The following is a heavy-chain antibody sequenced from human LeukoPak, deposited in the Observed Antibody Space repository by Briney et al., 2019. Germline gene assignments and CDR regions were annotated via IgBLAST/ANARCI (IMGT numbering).Heavy chain of an antibody. Sequence: ASVKVSCKVSGYTLTELSIHWVRQAPGKGLEWMGGFDPEDGETIYAQKFQGRVTMTEDTSTDTAYMELSSLRSEDTAVYYCATVRRYDILTGLGEFDYWGQGTLVTVSS. J-gene: IGHJ4*02. CDR2: FDPEDGET. D-gene: IGHD3-9*01. CDR3: ATVRRYDILTGLGEFDY. CDR1: GYTLTELS. V-gene: IGHV1-24*01.